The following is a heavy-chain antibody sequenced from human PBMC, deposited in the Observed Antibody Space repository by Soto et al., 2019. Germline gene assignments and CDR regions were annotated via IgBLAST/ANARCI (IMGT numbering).Heavy chain of an antibody. CDR3: ATNQYQLLYSWFDP. J-gene: IGHJ5*02. CDR1: GYSFTSYW. V-gene: IGHV5-10-1*01. CDR2: IDPSDSYT. D-gene: IGHD2-2*02. Sequence: GESLKISCKGSGYSFTSYWISWVRQMPGKGLEWMGRIDPSDSYTNYSPSFQGHVTISADKSISTAYPQWSSLKASDTAMYYCATNQYQLLYSWFDPWGQGTLVTVSS.